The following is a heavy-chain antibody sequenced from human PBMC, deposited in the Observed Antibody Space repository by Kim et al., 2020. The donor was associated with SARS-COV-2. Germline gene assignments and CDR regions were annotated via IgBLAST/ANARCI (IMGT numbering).Heavy chain of an antibody. CDR3: ARTLGPQYYDFWSGYSGADLSMDV. V-gene: IGHV7-4-1*02. CDR2: INTNTGNP. J-gene: IGHJ6*02. CDR1: GYTFTSYA. Sequence: ASVKVSCKASGYTFTSYAMNWVRQAPGQGLEWMGWINTNTGNPTYAQGFTGRFVFSLDTSVSTAYLQISSLKAEDTAVYYCARTLGPQYYDFWSGYSGADLSMDVWGQGTTVTVSS. D-gene: IGHD3-3*01.